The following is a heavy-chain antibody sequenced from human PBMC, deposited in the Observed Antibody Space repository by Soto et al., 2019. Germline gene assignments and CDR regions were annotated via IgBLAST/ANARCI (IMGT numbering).Heavy chain of an antibody. CDR3: ARGEILWFGDHPLDYYYYGMDV. J-gene: IGHJ6*02. CDR2: INHSGST. Sequence: PSETLSLTCAVYGGSFSGYYWSWIRQPPGKGLEWIGEINHSGSTNYNPSLKSRVTISVDTSKNQFSLKLSSVTASDTAVYYCARGEILWFGDHPLDYYYYGMDVWGQGTTVTVSS. D-gene: IGHD3-10*01. CDR1: GGSFSGYY. V-gene: IGHV4-34*01.